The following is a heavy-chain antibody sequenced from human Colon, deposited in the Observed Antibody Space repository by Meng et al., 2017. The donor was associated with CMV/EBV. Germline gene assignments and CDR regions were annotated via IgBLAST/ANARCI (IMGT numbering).Heavy chain of an antibody. J-gene: IGHJ3*02. CDR1: GFTFSNYW. CDR2: INKDGSEK. CDR3: ARDPFIKAFDI. V-gene: IGHV3-7*01. Sequence: GGSLRLSCAASGFTFSNYWMTWLRQAPGRGLELVAHINKDGSEKYFVGSVKGRFTISRDNAKNSLYLQMNSLRAEDTAVYYCARDPFIKAFDIWGQGTMVTVSS.